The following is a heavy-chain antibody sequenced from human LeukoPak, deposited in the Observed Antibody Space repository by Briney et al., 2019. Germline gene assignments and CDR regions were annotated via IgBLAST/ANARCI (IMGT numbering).Heavy chain of an antibody. Sequence: EASVKVSCTASGYTFTGYYMHWVRQAPGQGLEWMGRINPNSGGTNYAQKFQGRVTMTGDTSISTAYMELSRLRSDDTAVYYCARDRGGRVVPAAIFDPWGQGTLVTVSS. CDR3: ARDRGGRVVPAAIFDP. CDR1: GYTFTGYY. CDR2: INPNSGGT. V-gene: IGHV1-2*06. J-gene: IGHJ5*02. D-gene: IGHD2-2*01.